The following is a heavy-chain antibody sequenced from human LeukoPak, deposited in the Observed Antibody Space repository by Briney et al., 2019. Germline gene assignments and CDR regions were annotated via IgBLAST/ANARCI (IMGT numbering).Heavy chain of an antibody. CDR2: ISAPGAST. CDR1: GFTFSNYA. D-gene: IGHD3-3*01. Sequence: GGSLRLSCAASGFTFSNYAMSWVRQAPGKGLEWVSAISAPGASTYYADSVKGRFTISRDNPKNTLYLQMNSLRAEDTAVYYCARSPARSNYDFWSGYFINDWFDPWGQGTLVTVSS. V-gene: IGHV3-23*01. J-gene: IGHJ5*02. CDR3: ARSPARSNYDFWSGYFINDWFDP.